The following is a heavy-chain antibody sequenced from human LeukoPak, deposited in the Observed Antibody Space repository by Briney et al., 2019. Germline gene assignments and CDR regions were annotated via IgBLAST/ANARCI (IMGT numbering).Heavy chain of an antibody. D-gene: IGHD2-2*02. CDR1: GGTFSSYA. V-gene: IGHV1-69*05. J-gene: IGHJ5*02. CDR3: ARSIVVVPAAIGWFDP. Sequence: SVKVSCKASGGTFSSYAISWVRQAPGQGLEWMGGIIPIFGTANYAQKFQGRVTITTDESTSTAYMELSSLRSEDTAVYYCARSIVVVPAAIGWFDPWGQGTLVTVSS. CDR2: IIPIFGTA.